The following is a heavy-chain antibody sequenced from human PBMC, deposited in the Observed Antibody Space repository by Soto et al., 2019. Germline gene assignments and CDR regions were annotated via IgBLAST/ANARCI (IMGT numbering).Heavy chain of an antibody. V-gene: IGHV4-30-4*01. CDR1: GAFISTGDYY. CDR3: ARGGMITVATAAHTWFDP. D-gene: IGHD3-16*01. J-gene: IGHJ5*02. CDR2: VHYTGST. Sequence: QVQLQESRPGLMKPSQTLSLTCSVSGAFISTGDYYWSWLRQRPGEGLEWIGYVHYTGSTYYSSSFAGRVVISVDSPKNQISLRLTSLTAADTAVYYCARGGMITVATAAHTWFDPWGQGTLVTVSS.